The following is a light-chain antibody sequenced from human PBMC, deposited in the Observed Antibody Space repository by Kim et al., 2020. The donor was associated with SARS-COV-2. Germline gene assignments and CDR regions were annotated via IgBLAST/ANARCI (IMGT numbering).Light chain of an antibody. CDR3: AAWDDSLRGRV. Sequence: GPRVTISCSGSSSNLGSNHVYWYQQFPGAAPKVLVYSNDQRPSGVPDRFSGSKSGTSASLAISGLRSEDEADYYCAAWDDSLRGRVFGGGTKVTVL. J-gene: IGLJ3*02. CDR2: SND. V-gene: IGLV1-47*02. CDR1: SSNLGSNH.